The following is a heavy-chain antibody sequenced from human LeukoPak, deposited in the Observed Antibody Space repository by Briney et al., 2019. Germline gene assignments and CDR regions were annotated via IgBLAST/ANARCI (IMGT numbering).Heavy chain of an antibody. CDR1: GYTFTSYG. J-gene: IGHJ6*03. CDR2: ISAYNGNT. V-gene: IGHV1-18*01. CDR3: ARDHPGISAVRKGVATLYYYYYMDV. D-gene: IGHD5-12*01. Sequence: ASVKVSCKASGYTFTSYGISWVRQAPGQGLEWMGWISAYNGNTNYAQKLQGRVTMTTDTSTSTAYMELRSLRSDDTAVYYCARDHPGISAVRKGVATLYYYYYMDVWGKGTTVTISS.